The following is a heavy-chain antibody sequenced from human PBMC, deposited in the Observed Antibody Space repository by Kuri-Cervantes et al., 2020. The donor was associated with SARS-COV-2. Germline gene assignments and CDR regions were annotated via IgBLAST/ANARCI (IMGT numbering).Heavy chain of an antibody. CDR2: ISRTSTYK. CDR1: GFSFTSYS. J-gene: IGHJ6*02. CDR3: ARGGSGDSRPSHYDIPDFYYTLDV. Sequence: GESLKISCAASGFSFTSYSVTWVRQTPGKGLEWVSSISRTSTYKHYADSVKGRFSMSRDNAKNSLYLQLESLRVEDTAIYYCARGGSGDSRPSHYDIPDFYYTLDVWGQGTTVTVSS. V-gene: IGHV3-21*06. D-gene: IGHD3-9*01.